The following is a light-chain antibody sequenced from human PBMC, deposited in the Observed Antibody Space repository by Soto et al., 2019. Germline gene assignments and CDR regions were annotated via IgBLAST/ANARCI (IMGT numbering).Light chain of an antibody. J-gene: IGLJ3*02. V-gene: IGLV2-14*01. CDR2: EVS. Sequence: QSALTQPASVSGSPGQSITISCTGTSSDVGAYHYVSWYQQHPGKAPKLMIYEVSGRPSGVSDRFSGSKSGNTASLTISGLQAEDEADYYCSSYTTSSTLVFGGGTKLTVL. CDR1: SSDVGAYHY. CDR3: SSYTTSSTLV.